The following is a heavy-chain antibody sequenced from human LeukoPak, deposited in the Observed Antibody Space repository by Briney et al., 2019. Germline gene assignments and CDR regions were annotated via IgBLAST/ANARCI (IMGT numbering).Heavy chain of an antibody. D-gene: IGHD4-17*01. V-gene: IGHV1-2*02. CDR1: GYTFTGYY. CDR3: ARSLNDCGDYGPGY. Sequence: ASVKVSCKASGYTFTGYYMHWVRQAPGQGLEWMGWINPNSGGINYAQKFQGRVTMTRDTSISTAYMELSRLRSDDTAVYYCARSLNDCGDYGPGYWGQGTLVTVPS. CDR2: INPNSGGI. J-gene: IGHJ1*01.